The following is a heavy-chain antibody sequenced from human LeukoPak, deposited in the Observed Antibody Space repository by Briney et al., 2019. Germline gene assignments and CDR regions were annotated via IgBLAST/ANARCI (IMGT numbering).Heavy chain of an antibody. CDR1: GFTFSDYY. V-gene: IGHV3-11*01. Sequence: GGSLSLSCAASGFTFSDYYMSWMPQAPGKGLEWVSYISSSGSTIYYADSVKGRFTISRDNAKNSLYLQMNSLRAEDTAVYYCASPDSVAGHNFDYWGQGTLVTVSS. CDR2: ISSSGSTI. J-gene: IGHJ4*02. CDR3: ASPDSVAGHNFDY. D-gene: IGHD6-19*01.